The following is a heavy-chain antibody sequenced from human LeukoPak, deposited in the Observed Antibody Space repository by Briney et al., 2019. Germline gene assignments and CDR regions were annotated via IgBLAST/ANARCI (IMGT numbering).Heavy chain of an antibody. CDR2: ISHSGST. J-gene: IGHJ4*02. D-gene: IGHD2-15*01. V-gene: IGHV4-38-2*02. Sequence: SETLSVTCAGSSYSISSVYYRGWVRPPPGKGVEWVGSISHSGSTYYNPSLKSRVTISVDTSKNQFSLKLSSVTAADTVAYYCARDGGYCSGVTCYPFLDYWGQGTLVTVSS. CDR1: SYSISSVYY. CDR3: ARDGGYCSGVTCYPFLDY.